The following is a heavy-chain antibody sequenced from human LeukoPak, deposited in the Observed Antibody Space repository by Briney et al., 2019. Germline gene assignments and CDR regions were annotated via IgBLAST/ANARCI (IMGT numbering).Heavy chain of an antibody. CDR1: GFTFSSYG. J-gene: IGHJ6*03. V-gene: IGHV3-30*02. CDR2: IRYDGSNK. CDR3: AKDRYSYGTGDYYYYMDV. D-gene: IGHD5-18*01. Sequence: PGGSLRLSCAASGFTFSSYGMHWVRQAPGKGLEWVAFIRYDGSNKYYADSVKGRFTISRDNSKNTLYLQMNSLRAEDTAVYYCAKDRYSYGTGDYYYYMDVWGKGTTVTISS.